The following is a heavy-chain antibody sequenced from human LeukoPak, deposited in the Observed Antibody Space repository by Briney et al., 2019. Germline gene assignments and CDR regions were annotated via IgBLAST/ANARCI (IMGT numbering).Heavy chain of an antibody. Sequence: GGSLRLSCAASGFTVSSNYMSWVRQAPGKGLEWVSVIYSGGSTYYADSVKGRFTISRDNSKNTLYLQMNSLSVEDTAVYYCVGVETITMVRGASGDVWGKGTTVTVSS. D-gene: IGHD3-10*01. CDR2: IYSGGST. CDR1: GFTVSSNY. J-gene: IGHJ6*04. CDR3: VGVETITMVRGASGDV. V-gene: IGHV3-66*02.